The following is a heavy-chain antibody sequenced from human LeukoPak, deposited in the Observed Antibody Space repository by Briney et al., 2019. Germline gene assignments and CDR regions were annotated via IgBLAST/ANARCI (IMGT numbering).Heavy chain of an antibody. V-gene: IGHV3-23*01. CDR1: GLTFSSYG. CDR3: ARRSGIAVAGAFDY. J-gene: IGHJ4*02. D-gene: IGHD6-19*01. CDR2: ISTTGGTT. Sequence: PGGSLRLSCAASGLTFSSYGMSWVRQAPGRGLEWVSAISTTGGTTYYADSVRGRFTISRDNSRNTLYLQMNSLRAEDTAVYYCARRSGIAVAGAFDYWGQGTLVTVSS.